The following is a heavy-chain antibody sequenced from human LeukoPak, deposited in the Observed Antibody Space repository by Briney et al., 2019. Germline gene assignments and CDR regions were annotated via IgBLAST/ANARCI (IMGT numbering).Heavy chain of an antibody. D-gene: IGHD4-17*01. CDR2: TSGSGSST. CDR3: ARDHGDYLFDY. Sequence: GGSLRLSCAASGFTFSSYALSWVLQAPGKGLEWDSATSGSGSSTYYRDSVKGRFTISRDNSKNTLYLQMNSLRAEDTAVYYCARDHGDYLFDYWGQGTLVTVSS. CDR1: GFTFSSYA. V-gene: IGHV3-23*01. J-gene: IGHJ4*02.